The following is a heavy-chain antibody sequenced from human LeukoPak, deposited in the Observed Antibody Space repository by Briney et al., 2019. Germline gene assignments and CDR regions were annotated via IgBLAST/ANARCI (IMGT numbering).Heavy chain of an antibody. CDR3: AREGDDILTAAFDY. J-gene: IGHJ4*02. CDR2: INPNSGGT. V-gene: IGHV1-2*02. Sequence: GASVKVSCKASGYTFTGYYMHWVRQARGQGLEWMGWINPNSGGTNYAQKFQGRVTMTRDTSVSTAYMELSRLRSDDTVVYYCAREGDDILTAAFDYWGQGTLVTVSS. CDR1: GYTFTGYY. D-gene: IGHD3-9*01.